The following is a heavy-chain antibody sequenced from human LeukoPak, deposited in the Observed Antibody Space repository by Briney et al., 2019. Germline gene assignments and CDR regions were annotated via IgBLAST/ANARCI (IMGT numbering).Heavy chain of an antibody. CDR1: GLTFSRFA. D-gene: IGHD1-14*01. Sequence: GGSLRLSCAACGLTFSRFAMSWVRQAPGKGLEWVSTISGSGDTTYYADSVKGRFSISRDNLKNTLYVQMNSLRVEDTAVYYCAKGHSAHGTGFDGWGQGTLVIVSS. J-gene: IGHJ4*02. V-gene: IGHV3-23*01. CDR3: AKGHSAHGTGFDG. CDR2: ISGSGDTT.